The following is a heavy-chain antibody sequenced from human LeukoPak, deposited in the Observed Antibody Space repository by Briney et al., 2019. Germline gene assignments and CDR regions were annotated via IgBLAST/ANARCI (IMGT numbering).Heavy chain of an antibody. CDR1: GFTFSSYT. Sequence: GGSLRLSCAASGFTFSSYTMTWVRQAPGKGLEWVSSISSSSSYIYYADSVKGRFTISRDNAKNSLDLQMNSLRAEDTAVYYCARDRVPFSGSYCLDYWGQGTVVTVSS. J-gene: IGHJ4*02. CDR3: ARDRVPFSGSYCLDY. CDR2: ISSSSSYI. V-gene: IGHV3-21*01. D-gene: IGHD1-26*01.